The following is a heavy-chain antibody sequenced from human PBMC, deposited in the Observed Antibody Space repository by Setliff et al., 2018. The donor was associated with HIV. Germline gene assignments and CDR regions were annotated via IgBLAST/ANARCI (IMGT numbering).Heavy chain of an antibody. CDR3: ASPYENNSGPDY. CDR2: INPNNGDT. Sequence: ASVKVSCKPSGFTFTGYYLHWVRQAPGKGLEWMGWINPNNGDTNYEQRFQGRVTMTRYTSITTVYMVLNRLTPGDTAVYYCASPYENNSGPDYWGQGTPVTVSS. CDR1: GFTFTGYY. V-gene: IGHV1-2*02. D-gene: IGHD7-27*01. J-gene: IGHJ4*02.